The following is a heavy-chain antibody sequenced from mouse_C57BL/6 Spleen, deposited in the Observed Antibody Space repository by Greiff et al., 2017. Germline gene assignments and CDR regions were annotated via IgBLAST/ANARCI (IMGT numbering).Heavy chain of an antibody. D-gene: IGHD1-1*02. CDR2: INPNNGGT. CDR1: GYTFTDYN. Sequence: VQLQQSGPELVKPGASVKIPCKASGYTFTDYNMDWVKQSHGKSLEWIGDINPNNGGTIYNQKFKGKATLTVDKSSSTAYMELRSLTSEDTAVYYCARSRWAYAMDYWGQGTSVTVSS. CDR3: ARSRWAYAMDY. J-gene: IGHJ4*01. V-gene: IGHV1-18*01.